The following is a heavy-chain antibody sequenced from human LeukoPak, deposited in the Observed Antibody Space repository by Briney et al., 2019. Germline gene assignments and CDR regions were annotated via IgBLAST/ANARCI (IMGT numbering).Heavy chain of an antibody. D-gene: IGHD3-22*01. Sequence: SETLSLTCAVYGGSFSGYYWSWIRQPPGKGLEWIGEINHSGSTNYNPSLKSRVTISVDTSKSQFSLKLSSVTAADTAVYYCASVSVVRDFDYWGQGTLVTVSS. J-gene: IGHJ4*02. CDR1: GGSFSGYY. CDR3: ASVSVVRDFDY. CDR2: INHSGST. V-gene: IGHV4-34*01.